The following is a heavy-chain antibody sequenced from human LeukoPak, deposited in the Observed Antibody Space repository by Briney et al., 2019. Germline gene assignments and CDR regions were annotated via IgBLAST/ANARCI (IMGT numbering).Heavy chain of an antibody. CDR2: ISYDGSNK. J-gene: IGHJ4*02. D-gene: IGHD2-2*01. CDR3: AKALRYCSSTSCYFYMGLPDY. CDR1: GFTFGSYA. Sequence: QPGGSLRLSCTGSGFTFGSYAMSWVRQAPGKGLEWVAVISYDGSNKYYADSVKGRFTISRDNSKNTLYLQMNSLRAEDTAVYYCAKALRYCSSTSCYFYMGLPDYWGQGTLVTVSS. V-gene: IGHV3-30*18.